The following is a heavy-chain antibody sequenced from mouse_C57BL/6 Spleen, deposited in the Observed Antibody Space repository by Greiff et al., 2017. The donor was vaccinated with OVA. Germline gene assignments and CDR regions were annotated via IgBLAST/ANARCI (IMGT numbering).Heavy chain of an antibody. Sequence: QVQLQQSGAELVRPGASVTLSCKASGYTFTDYEMHWVKQTPVHGLEWIGAIDPETGGTAYNQKFKGKAILTADKSSSTAYMELRSLTSEDSAVYYCTFYRVYYFDYWGQGTTLTVSS. V-gene: IGHV1-15*01. CDR2: IDPETGGT. D-gene: IGHD1-1*01. CDR1: GYTFTDYE. CDR3: TFYRVYYFDY. J-gene: IGHJ2*01.